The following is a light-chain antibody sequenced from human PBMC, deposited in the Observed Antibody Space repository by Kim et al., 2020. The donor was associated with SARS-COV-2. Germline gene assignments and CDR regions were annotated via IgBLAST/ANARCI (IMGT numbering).Light chain of an antibody. CDR1: ALPNQY. V-gene: IGLV3-25*03. Sequence: SYELTQPPSVSVSPGQTARITCSGDALPNQYAYWFQQKPGQAPVLVIYEDTERPSGIPERFSVSTSGTTVTLTISGVQAEDEADYYCQSSDSSDTFWVFG. CDR2: EDT. CDR3: QSSDSSDTFWV. J-gene: IGLJ3*02.